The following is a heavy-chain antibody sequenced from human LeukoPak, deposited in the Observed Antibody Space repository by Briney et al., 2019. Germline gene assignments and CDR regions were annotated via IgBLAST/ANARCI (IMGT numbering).Heavy chain of an antibody. J-gene: IGHJ4*02. CDR2: ISGSGGST. Sequence: GSLRLSCAASGFTFSSYAMSWVRQAPGKGLEWVSAISGSGGSTYYADSVKGRFTISKDDAKNTVYLQMNSLRAEDTAVYYCVSFYETYWGRGTLVTVSS. D-gene: IGHD2/OR15-2a*01. CDR3: VSFYETY. CDR1: GFTFSSYA. V-gene: IGHV3-23*01.